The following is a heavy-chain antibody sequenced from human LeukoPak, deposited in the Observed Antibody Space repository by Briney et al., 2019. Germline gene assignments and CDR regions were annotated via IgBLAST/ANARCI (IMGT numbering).Heavy chain of an antibody. D-gene: IGHD1-14*01. CDR1: GFTFSSYS. V-gene: IGHV3-48*04. CDR2: ISSSSSTI. J-gene: IGHJ5*02. CDR3: AKRGWDHNGNNWFDP. Sequence: GGSLRLSCAASGFTFSSYSINWVRQAPGKGLEWVSYISSSSSTIYYADSVKGRFTISRDNAKNSLYLQMNSLRAEDTAVYYCAKRGWDHNGNNWFDPWGQGTLVTVSS.